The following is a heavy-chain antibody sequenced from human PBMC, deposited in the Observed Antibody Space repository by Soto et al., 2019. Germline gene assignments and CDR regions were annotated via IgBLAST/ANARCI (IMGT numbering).Heavy chain of an antibody. Sequence: EVQLVESGGGLVKPGGSLRLSCAASGFTFSSYSMNWVRQAPGKGLEWVSSISSSSSYIYYADSVKGRFTISRDNAKNSLYLQINSLRAEDTAVYYCARYCSSTSCYSPYYYGMDVWGQGTTVTVSS. CDR1: GFTFSSYS. D-gene: IGHD2-2*01. V-gene: IGHV3-21*01. J-gene: IGHJ6*02. CDR3: ARYCSSTSCYSPYYYGMDV. CDR2: ISSSSSYI.